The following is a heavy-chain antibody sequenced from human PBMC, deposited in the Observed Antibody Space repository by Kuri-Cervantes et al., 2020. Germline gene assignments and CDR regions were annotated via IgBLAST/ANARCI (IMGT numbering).Heavy chain of an antibody. Sequence: ASVKVSCKASGYTFTSYDINWVRQATGQGLEWMGWMNPNSGNTGYAQKFQGRVTITADESTSTAYMELSSVTAADTAVYYCARVGDFITVAGTRGPNDYWGQGTLVTVSS. CDR3: ARVGDFITVAGTRGPNDY. J-gene: IGHJ4*02. CDR2: MNPNSGNT. V-gene: IGHV1-8*01. D-gene: IGHD6-19*01. CDR1: GYTFTSYD.